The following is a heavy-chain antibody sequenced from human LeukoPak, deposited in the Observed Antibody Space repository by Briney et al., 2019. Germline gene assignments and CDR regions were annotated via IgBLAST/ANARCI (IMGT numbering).Heavy chain of an antibody. CDR3: ARGSSGWYWDYYYYYYMDV. CDR2: INSDGSST. D-gene: IGHD6-19*01. J-gene: IGHJ6*03. CDR1: GFTFSSYW. Sequence: GGSLRLSCAASGFTFSSYWMHWVRQAPGKGLVWVSRINSDGSSTSYADSVKGRFTISRDNAKNTLYLQMNSLRAEDTAVYYCARGSSGWYWDYYYYYYMDVWGKGTTVTISS. V-gene: IGHV3-74*01.